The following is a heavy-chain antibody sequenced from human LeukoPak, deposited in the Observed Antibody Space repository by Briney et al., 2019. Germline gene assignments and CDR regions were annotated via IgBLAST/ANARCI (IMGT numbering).Heavy chain of an antibody. CDR3: SRGGYSHAFDV. CDR1: GFTFSGFY. J-gene: IGHJ3*01. D-gene: IGHD2-15*01. Sequence: QPGGSLRLSCVASGFTFSGFYIHWIRQAPGKGLVWVSHINWDGSVTTYADSVRGRFTISRDNAKNTLYLQMDSLRAEDTAVYYCSRGGYSHAFDVWGPGTMVTVSS. V-gene: IGHV3-74*01. CDR2: INWDGSVT.